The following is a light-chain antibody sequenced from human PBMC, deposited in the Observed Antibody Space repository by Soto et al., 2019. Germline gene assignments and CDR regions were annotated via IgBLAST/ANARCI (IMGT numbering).Light chain of an antibody. Sequence: DIQMTQSPCTLSASVGDTVTITCRASQTISRWLAWYQQKPGKAPRLLIYTASTLESGVPSRFSASGSGTEFTLTISSLHPDDFATYYCQEYNNYWTFGQGTKVDIK. J-gene: IGKJ1*01. CDR2: TAS. CDR3: QEYNNYWT. V-gene: IGKV1-5*01. CDR1: QTISRW.